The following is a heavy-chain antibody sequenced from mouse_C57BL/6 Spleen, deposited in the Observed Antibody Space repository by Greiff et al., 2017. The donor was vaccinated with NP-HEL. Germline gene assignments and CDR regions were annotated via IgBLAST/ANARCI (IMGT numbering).Heavy chain of an antibody. V-gene: IGHV1-80*01. CDR3: ARVALDYYGSSPFDY. Sequence: VQLQQSGAELVKPGASVKISCKASGYAFSSYWMNWVKQRPGKGLEWIGQIYPGDGDTNYNGKFKGKATLTADKSSSTAYMQLSSLTSEDSAVYFCARVALDYYGSSPFDYWGQGTTLTVSS. CDR1: GYAFSSYW. CDR2: IYPGDGDT. J-gene: IGHJ2*01. D-gene: IGHD1-1*01.